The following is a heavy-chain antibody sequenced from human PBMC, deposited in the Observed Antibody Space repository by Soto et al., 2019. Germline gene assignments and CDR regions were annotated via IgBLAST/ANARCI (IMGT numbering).Heavy chain of an antibody. D-gene: IGHD3-3*01. CDR2: ISYDGSNQ. CDR3: AKDGPLYDFWSGYPDPLNWFDP. V-gene: IGHV3-30*18. J-gene: IGHJ5*02. CDR1: VFTCRGYG. Sequence: SWGSLLLSYAASVFTCRGYGLHWVRQAPGRGLECPPVISYDGSNQYYADSVKGRFTISRDNSKNTLYLQMNSLRAEDTAVYYCAKDGPLYDFWSGYPDPLNWFDPWGQRTMVTVSS.